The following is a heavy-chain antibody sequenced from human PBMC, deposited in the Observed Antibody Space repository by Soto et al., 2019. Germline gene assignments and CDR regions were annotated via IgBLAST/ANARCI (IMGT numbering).Heavy chain of an antibody. Sequence: GGSLRLSCAASGFTFDDYAMHWVRQAPGKGLEWVSGISWNSGSIGYADSVKGRFTISRDNAKNSLYLQMNSLRAEDTALYYCAKSVYGDHRNYYYYMDVWGKGTTVTVSS. D-gene: IGHD4-17*01. CDR3: AKSVYGDHRNYYYYMDV. J-gene: IGHJ6*03. CDR1: GFTFDDYA. CDR2: ISWNSGSI. V-gene: IGHV3-9*01.